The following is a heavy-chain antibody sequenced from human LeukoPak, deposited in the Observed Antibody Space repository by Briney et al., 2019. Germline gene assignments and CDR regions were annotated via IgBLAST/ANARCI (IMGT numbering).Heavy chain of an antibody. CDR3: AKDNLSGYSLY. CDR1: GFTLSTCG. CDR2: ISHDGNSK. Sequence: GRSLRLSCAASGFTLSTCGMHWVRQAPGKGLEWVAMISHDGNSKQYADFAKGRFTISRDNSKNTLYLQMNSLRAEDTAVYYCAKDNLSGYSLYWGQGTLVTVSS. D-gene: IGHD5-12*01. J-gene: IGHJ4*02. V-gene: IGHV3-30*18.